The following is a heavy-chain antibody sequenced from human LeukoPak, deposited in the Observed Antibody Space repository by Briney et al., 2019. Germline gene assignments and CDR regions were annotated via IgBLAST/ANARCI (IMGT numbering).Heavy chain of an antibody. Sequence: ASVKASCKASGYTFTSYYMHWVRQAPGQGLEWMEIINPSGGSTSYAKKFQGRVTMTRDTSTSTVYMELSSLRSEDTAVYYCASSRGSGSYGFGMDVWGKGTTVTVSS. V-gene: IGHV1-46*01. J-gene: IGHJ6*04. CDR1: GYTFTSYY. CDR2: INPSGGST. CDR3: ASSRGSGSYGFGMDV. D-gene: IGHD3-10*01.